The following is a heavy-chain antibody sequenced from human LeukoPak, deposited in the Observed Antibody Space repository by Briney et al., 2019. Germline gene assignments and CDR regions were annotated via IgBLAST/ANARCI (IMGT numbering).Heavy chain of an antibody. V-gene: IGHV4-4*07. J-gene: IGHJ4*02. D-gene: IGHD2-15*01. Sequence: PSETLSLTCTVSGGXISSYYCSWIRQPAGKGLEWIGRIYTSGSTNYNPSLKSRVTMSVDTSKNQFSLKLSSVTAAATAVYYCARDRGYCSGGSCYYFDYWGQGTLVTVSS. CDR1: GGXISSYY. CDR2: IYTSGST. CDR3: ARDRGYCSGGSCYYFDY.